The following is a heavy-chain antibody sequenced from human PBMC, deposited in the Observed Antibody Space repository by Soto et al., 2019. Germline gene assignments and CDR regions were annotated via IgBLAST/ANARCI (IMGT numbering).Heavy chain of an antibody. D-gene: IGHD3-22*01. J-gene: IGHJ4*02. V-gene: IGHV4-30-2*01. CDR2: IYFGGST. CDR1: GVSISSGDYS. CDR3: ARVRRGFDTSGPVDY. Sequence: PSETLSLTCAVSGVSISSGDYSWNWIRQPPGKGLEWIGYIYFGGSTYYNPSLQSRVTMSVDRSRNQFSLKLNSVTAADTAVYYCARVRRGFDTSGPVDYWGQGTLVTVSS.